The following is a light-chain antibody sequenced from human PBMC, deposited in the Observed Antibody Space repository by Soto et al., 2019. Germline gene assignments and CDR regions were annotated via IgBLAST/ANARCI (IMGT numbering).Light chain of an antibody. CDR3: QQYGRSPA. J-gene: IGKJ4*01. V-gene: IGKV3-20*01. CDR2: GAS. CDR1: QSVSSSY. Sequence: EIVLTQSPGTLSLSPGERATLSCRASQSVSSSYLAWYQQKPGQAPRLLIYGASSRATGIPDRFSGSGSGTDCTVTISRLETEDFAVYYCQQYGRSPAFGGGTKVEIK.